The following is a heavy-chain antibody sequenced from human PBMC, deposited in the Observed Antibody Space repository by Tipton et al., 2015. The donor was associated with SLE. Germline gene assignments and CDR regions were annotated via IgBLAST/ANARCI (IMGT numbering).Heavy chain of an antibody. CDR1: GGSISSYY. D-gene: IGHD4-17*01. CDR3: ARAGTVTAALFDY. CDR2: IYHSGST. J-gene: IGHJ4*02. V-gene: IGHV4-38-2*02. Sequence: TLSLTCTVSGGSISSYYWSWIRQPPGKGLEWIGSIYHSGSTYYNPSPTSRVTISVDTSKNQFSLKLSSVTAADMAVYYCARAGTVTAALFDYWGQGTLVTVSS.